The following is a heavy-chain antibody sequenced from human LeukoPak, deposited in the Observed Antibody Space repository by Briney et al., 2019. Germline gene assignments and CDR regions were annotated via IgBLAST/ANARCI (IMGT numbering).Heavy chain of an antibody. Sequence: PGGSLRLSCAASGFTFSSYAMSWVRQAPGKGLEWVSAISGSGGSTYYADSVKGRFTISRDNSKNTLYLQMNSQRAEDTAVYYCAKVGPPIYGSGSYYQTNPLYYFDYWGQGTLVTVSS. CDR2: ISGSGGST. CDR3: AKVGPPIYGSGSYYQTNPLYYFDY. CDR1: GFTFSSYA. J-gene: IGHJ4*02. V-gene: IGHV3-23*01. D-gene: IGHD3-10*01.